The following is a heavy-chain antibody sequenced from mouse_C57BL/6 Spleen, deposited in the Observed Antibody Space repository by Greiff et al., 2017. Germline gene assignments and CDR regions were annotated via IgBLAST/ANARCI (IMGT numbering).Heavy chain of an antibody. V-gene: IGHV1-19*01. D-gene: IGHD1-1*01. CDR3: AKADYYGSSPFAY. J-gene: IGHJ3*01. Sequence: VQLQQSGPVLVKPGASVKMSCKASGYTFTDYYMHWVKQIHGKSLEWIGVIEPYNGGTSYNLKFKGKATLTVDKSSSTAYMELNRLTSEDSAVYDCAKADYYGSSPFAYWGQGTLVTVSA. CDR1: GYTFTDYY. CDR2: IEPYNGGT.